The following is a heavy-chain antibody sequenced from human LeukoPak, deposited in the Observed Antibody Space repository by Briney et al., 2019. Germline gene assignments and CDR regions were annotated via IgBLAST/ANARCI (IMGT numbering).Heavy chain of an antibody. CDR2: ISAYNGNT. D-gene: IGHD2-15*01. Sequence: GASVKVSCKASGYTFSSYGISWVRQAPGQGLEWMGWISAYNGNTNYAQKVQGRVTMTTDTSTSTAYVELRSLRSEDTAVYYCARARGVGYCSGGSCYTLTPDHFDYWGQGTLVTVSS. J-gene: IGHJ4*02. CDR3: ARARGVGYCSGGSCYTLTPDHFDY. CDR1: GYTFSSYG. V-gene: IGHV1-18*01.